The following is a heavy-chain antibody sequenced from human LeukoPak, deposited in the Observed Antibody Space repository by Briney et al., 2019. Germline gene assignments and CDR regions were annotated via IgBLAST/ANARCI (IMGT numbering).Heavy chain of an antibody. CDR2: INEDGSDK. D-gene: IGHD1-26*01. V-gene: IGHV3-7*05. J-gene: IGHJ4*02. CDR3: ATWSNAWEFDY. Sequence: GGSLRLSCAASGFTFSSSWMTWVRQAPGKGLDGVAHINEDGSDKYYVDSVTGRFSISRDNTKTSLYLQMSSLRAEDTAVYYCATWSNAWEFDYWGQGTLVTVSS. CDR1: GFTFSSSW.